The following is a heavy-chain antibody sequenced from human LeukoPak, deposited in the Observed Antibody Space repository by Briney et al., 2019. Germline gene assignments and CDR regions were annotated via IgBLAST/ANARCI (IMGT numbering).Heavy chain of an antibody. J-gene: IGHJ6*02. CDR1: GFTFSSYA. CDR2: ISNDGSNK. Sequence: TGGSLRLSCAASGFTFSSYATHWVRQAPDKGLEWVAVISNDGSNKYYADSVKGRFTISRDNSKNTLYLQISSLRAVDTAVYSCARAYSSSSGYSFYGLDVWGQGTTVTVSS. D-gene: IGHD6-6*01. V-gene: IGHV3-30-3*01. CDR3: ARAYSSSSGYSFYGLDV.